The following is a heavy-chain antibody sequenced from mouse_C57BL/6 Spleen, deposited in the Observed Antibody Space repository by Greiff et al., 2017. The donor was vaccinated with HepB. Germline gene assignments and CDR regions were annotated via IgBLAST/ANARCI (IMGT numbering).Heavy chain of an antibody. J-gene: IGHJ2*01. D-gene: IGHD2-10*02. CDR2: ISDGGSYT. CDR1: GFTFSSYA. CDR3: ARETGDSIAFFHY. Sequence: EVQVVESGGGLVKPGGSLKLSCAASGFTFSSYAMSWVRQTPEKRLEWVATISDGGSYTYYPDNVKGRFTISRDNAKTNLYLQMSHLKSEDTAMYYCARETGDSIAFFHYWGQGTTLTVSS. V-gene: IGHV5-4*01.